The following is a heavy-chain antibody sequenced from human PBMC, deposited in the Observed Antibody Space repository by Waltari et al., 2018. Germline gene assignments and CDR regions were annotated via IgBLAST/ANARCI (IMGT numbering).Heavy chain of an antibody. D-gene: IGHD4-4*01. CDR3: AREGVTRGGYYYGMDV. J-gene: IGHJ6*02. V-gene: IGHV1-8*01. CDR2: MNPNSGNT. CDR1: GYTFTSYD. Sequence: QVQLVQSGAEVKKPGASVKVSCKASGYTFTSYDINWVRQATGQGLEWMGWMNPNSGNTGYAQKFQGRVTMTRNTSISTAYMELSSLRSEDTAVYYCAREGVTRGGYYYGMDVWGQGTTVTVSS.